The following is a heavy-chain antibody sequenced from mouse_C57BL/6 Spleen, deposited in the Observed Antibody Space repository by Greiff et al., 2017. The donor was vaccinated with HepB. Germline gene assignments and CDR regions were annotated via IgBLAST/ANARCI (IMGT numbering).Heavy chain of an antibody. D-gene: IGHD2-2*01. CDR1: GFSLTSYG. CDR2: IWSGGST. CDR3: ATSYGYDVGGYAMDY. Sequence: QVQLKESGPGLVQPSQSLSITCTVSGFSLTSYGVHWVRQSPGKGLEWLGVIWSGGSTDYKAAFISRLSISKDNSKSQVFFKMNSLQADDTAIYYCATSYGYDVGGYAMDYWGQGTSVTVSS. V-gene: IGHV2-2*01. J-gene: IGHJ4*01.